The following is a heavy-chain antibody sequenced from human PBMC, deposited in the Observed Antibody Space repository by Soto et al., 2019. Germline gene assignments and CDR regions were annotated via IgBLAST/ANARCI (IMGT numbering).Heavy chain of an antibody. D-gene: IGHD3-3*01. CDR3: ARGRSGYYTYYYYGMDV. CDR2: IIPIFGTA. CDR1: GGTFSSYA. V-gene: IGHV1-69*01. J-gene: IGHJ6*02. Sequence: QVQLVQSGAEVKKPGSSVKVSCKASGGTFSSYAISWVRQAPGQGLEWMGGIIPIFGTANYAQKFQGRVTFTADESTSTAYMELSSLRYEDTAVYYCARGRSGYYTYYYYGMDVWGQGTTVTVSS.